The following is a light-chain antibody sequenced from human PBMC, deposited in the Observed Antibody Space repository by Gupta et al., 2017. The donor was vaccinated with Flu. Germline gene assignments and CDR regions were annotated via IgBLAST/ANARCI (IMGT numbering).Light chain of an antibody. CDR1: SSDVGSYNL. J-gene: IGLJ3*02. Sequence: QSALTQPAYVSGSPGQSITISCIVTSSDVGSYNLVSWYQQHPGKAPKLMIYEGTKRPSGVSNRFSGSKSGNTASLTISGLQAEDEADYYCCSYAGSIWVFGGGTKLTVL. V-gene: IGLV2-23*01. CDR2: EGT. CDR3: CSYAGSIWV.